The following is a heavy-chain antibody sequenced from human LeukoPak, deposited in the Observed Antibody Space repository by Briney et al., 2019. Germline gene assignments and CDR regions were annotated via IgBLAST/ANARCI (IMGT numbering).Heavy chain of an antibody. CDR1: GGSISSYY. CDR3: ARERVSRADAFDI. CDR2: IYYSGST. D-gene: IGHD2-8*01. V-gene: IGHV4-59*01. J-gene: IGHJ3*02. Sequence: KPSETLSLTCTVSGGSISSYYWSWIRQPPGKGLEWIGYIYYSGSTNYNPSLKSRVTISVDTSKNQFSLKLSSVTAADTAVYYCARERVSRADAFDIWGQGTMVTVSS.